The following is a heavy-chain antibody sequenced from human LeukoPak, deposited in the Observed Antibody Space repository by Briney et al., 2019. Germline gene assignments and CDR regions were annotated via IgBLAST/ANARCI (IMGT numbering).Heavy chain of an antibody. CDR2: ISSSGSTI. V-gene: IGHV3-11*01. CDR3: ARDRSPPDYYYYYMDV. J-gene: IGHJ6*03. CDR1: GFTFSDYY. Sequence: KPGGSLRLSCAASGFTFSDYYMSWIRQAPGKGLEWVSYISSSGSTIYYADSVEGRFTISRDNAKNSLYLQMNSLRAEDTAVYYCARDRSPPDYYYYYMDVWGKGTTVTVSS.